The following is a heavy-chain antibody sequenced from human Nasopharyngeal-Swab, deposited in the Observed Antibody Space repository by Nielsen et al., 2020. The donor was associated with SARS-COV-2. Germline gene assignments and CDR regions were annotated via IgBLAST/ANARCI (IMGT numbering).Heavy chain of an antibody. CDR1: GFTFGDYA. Sequence: GESLKISCTASGFTFGDYAMSWFRQAPGKGLEWVGFIRSKAYGGTTEYAASVKGRFTISRDDSKNTLYLQMNSLKTEDTAVYYCKVEVVPAAMSTLYYYYGMDVWGQGTTVTVSS. CDR3: KVEVVPAAMSTLYYYYGMDV. J-gene: IGHJ6*02. D-gene: IGHD2-2*01. CDR2: IRSKAYGGTT. V-gene: IGHV3-49*03.